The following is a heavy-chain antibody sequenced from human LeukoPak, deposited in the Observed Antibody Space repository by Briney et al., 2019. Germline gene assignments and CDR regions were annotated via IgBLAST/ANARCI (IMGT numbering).Heavy chain of an antibody. CDR3: ASLFGGNTPPDY. CDR1: GYTFTGYD. Sequence: ASVKVSCKASGYTFTGYDINWVRQATGQGLEWMGWMNPNSGNTGYEQKFQGRVTMTRDTSISTAYMELSRLRSDDTAVYYCASLFGGNTPPDYWGQGTLVTVSS. V-gene: IGHV1-8*01. D-gene: IGHD3-10*01. CDR2: MNPNSGNT. J-gene: IGHJ4*02.